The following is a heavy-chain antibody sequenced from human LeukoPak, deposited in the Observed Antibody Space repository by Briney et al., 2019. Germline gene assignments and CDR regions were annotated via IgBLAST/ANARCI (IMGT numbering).Heavy chain of an antibody. J-gene: IGHJ6*03. CDR2: IYHSGST. V-gene: IGHV4-38-2*02. CDR3: AGSAPYYYHYVDV. Sequence: SETLSLTCTVSGSSITRGDYWGWIRQPPGKGLEWIGAIYHSGSTYYNPSLKSRVAISVDTSKNQFSLRLTSVSAADTAVYYCAGSAPYYYHYVDVWGTGTTVTVSS. CDR1: GSSITRGDY.